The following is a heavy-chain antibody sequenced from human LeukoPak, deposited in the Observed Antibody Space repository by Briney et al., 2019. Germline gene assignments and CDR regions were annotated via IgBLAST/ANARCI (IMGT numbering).Heavy chain of an antibody. V-gene: IGHV3-23*01. CDR2: ITSGSGSNV. CDR3: ARHGSWSFDY. Sequence: GGSLRLSCAASGFTSSSHAMSWVRQAPGKGLEWVSAITSGSGSNVYYTDSLKGRFTISRDNSKNTLYLHMNSLRAEDTAVYYCARHGSWSFDYWGQGTLLTVSA. CDR1: GFTSSSHA. D-gene: IGHD6-13*01. J-gene: IGHJ4*02.